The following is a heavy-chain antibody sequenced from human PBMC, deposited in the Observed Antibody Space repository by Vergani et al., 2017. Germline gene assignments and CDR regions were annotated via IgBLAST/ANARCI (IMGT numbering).Heavy chain of an antibody. D-gene: IGHD3-22*01. V-gene: IGHV3-48*02. CDR1: GFTFSHYA. Sequence: GQLVESGGGIVQPGGSLRLSCVGSGFTFSHYAMNWVRQAPGKGLEWLSYISGNQRTIFYAVSVKDRFTISRDNDKKSLFLQMNSLRDEDTAIYYCAGPQGTSAYYYGGFDYWGQGILVTVSS. CDR2: ISGNQRTI. J-gene: IGHJ4*02. CDR3: AGPQGTSAYYYGGFDY.